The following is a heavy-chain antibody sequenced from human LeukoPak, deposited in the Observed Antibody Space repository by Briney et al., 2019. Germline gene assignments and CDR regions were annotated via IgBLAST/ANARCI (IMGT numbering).Heavy chain of an antibody. V-gene: IGHV4-39*01. CDR1: GGSITSYSYY. Sequence: ASETLSLTCTVSGGSITSYSYYWGWIRQPPGKGLEWSASIYYGGDTNYNPSLKSRVTISVYTSKNQFSLKLISVTPADTAVYYCARHRRSSGWPYYFDYWGQGTLVAVSS. D-gene: IGHD6-19*01. J-gene: IGHJ4*02. CDR3: ARHRRSSGWPYYFDY. CDR2: IYYGGDT.